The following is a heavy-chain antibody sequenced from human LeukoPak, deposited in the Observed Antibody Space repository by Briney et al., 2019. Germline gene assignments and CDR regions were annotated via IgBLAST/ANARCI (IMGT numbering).Heavy chain of an antibody. CDR1: GFTFSSYE. J-gene: IGHJ4*02. Sequence: GGSLRLSCAASGFTFSSYEMNWVRQAPGKGLVWVSRINSDGSTTSYADSVKGRFTISRDNAKNTLYLQMNSLRAEDTAVYYCAREDYYDSPVDYWGQGTLVTVSS. D-gene: IGHD3-22*01. CDR3: AREDYYDSPVDY. V-gene: IGHV3-74*01. CDR2: INSDGSTT.